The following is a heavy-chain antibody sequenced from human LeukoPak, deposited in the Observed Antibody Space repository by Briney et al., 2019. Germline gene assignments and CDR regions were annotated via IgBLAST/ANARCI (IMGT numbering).Heavy chain of an antibody. Sequence: GGSLRLSCAASGFTFSSYAMNWVRQAPGKGLEWVSAISGSGGGTYYVDSVKGRFTISRDNSKNTLYLQMNSLRAEDTAVYYCATQLRYFDYWGQGTLVTVSS. CDR1: GFTFSSYA. V-gene: IGHV3-23*01. CDR3: ATQLRYFDY. J-gene: IGHJ4*02. CDR2: ISGSGGGT. D-gene: IGHD3-9*01.